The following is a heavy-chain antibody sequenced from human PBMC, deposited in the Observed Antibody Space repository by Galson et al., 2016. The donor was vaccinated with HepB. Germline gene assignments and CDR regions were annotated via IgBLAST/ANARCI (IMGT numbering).Heavy chain of an antibody. J-gene: IGHJ6*04. CDR1: GFTFSSRW. CDR3: ARRLSVLVIGARGWGYGMDF. V-gene: IGHV3-7*01. Sequence: SLRLSCAASGFTFSSRWMSWGRQAPGRGLEWVANIKQDGSDKHYVDAVKGRFTVSRDNARKSMFLQMESLRVDDTAVYYCARRLSVLVIGARGWGYGMDFWGKGTAVTVSS. CDR2: IKQDGSDK. D-gene: IGHD2-8*02.